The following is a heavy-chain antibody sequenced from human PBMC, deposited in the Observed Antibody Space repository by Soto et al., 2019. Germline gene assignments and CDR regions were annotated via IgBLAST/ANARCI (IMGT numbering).Heavy chain of an antibody. CDR3: ARNRGSNWDDAFDI. D-gene: IGHD6-13*01. J-gene: IGHJ3*02. CDR2: ISSSSSTR. CDR1: GFTFSSYS. Sequence: EVQLVESGGGLVQPGGSLRLSCAASGFTFSSYSMNWVRQAPGKGLEWVSYISSSSSTRYYADSVMGRFTISRDYAKNSLYLQMSSLRDEDTAVYYCARNRGSNWDDAFDIWGQGTMVTVSS. V-gene: IGHV3-48*02.